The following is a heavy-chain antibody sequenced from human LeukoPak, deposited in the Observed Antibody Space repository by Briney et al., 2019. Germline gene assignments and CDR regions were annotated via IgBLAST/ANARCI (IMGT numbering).Heavy chain of an antibody. V-gene: IGHV1-2*02. CDR2: INPNSGAT. J-gene: IGHJ5*01. CDR3: ARDRQYGSSWRRTSFDP. CDR1: GYTFNGYY. D-gene: IGHD6-13*01. Sequence: ASVKVSCKASGYTFNGYYINWVRQAPGQSLEWMGWINPNSGATKFAEKSQGRVTLTRDTSVNTAYMELNNLTSDDTAVYFCARDRQYGSSWRRTSFDPWGQGTLVTVSS.